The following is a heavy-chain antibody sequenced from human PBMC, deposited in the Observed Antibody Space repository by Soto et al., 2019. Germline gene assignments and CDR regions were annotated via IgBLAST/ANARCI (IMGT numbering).Heavy chain of an antibody. CDR1: GGTFSSYT. D-gene: IGHD3-22*01. CDR2: IIPILGIA. V-gene: IGHV1-69*02. J-gene: IGHJ3*02. CDR3: VRAGGVTYYDSSGDAFDI. Sequence: ASVKVSCKASGGTFSSYTISWVRQAPGQGLEWMGRIIPILGIANYAQKFQGRVTITADKYTSTAYMELSSLRSEDTAVYYCVRAGGVTYYDSSGDAFDIWGQGTMVTVSS.